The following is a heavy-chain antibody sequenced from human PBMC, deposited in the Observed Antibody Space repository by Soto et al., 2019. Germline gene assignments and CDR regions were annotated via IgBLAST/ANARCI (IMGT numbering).Heavy chain of an antibody. J-gene: IGHJ4*02. CDR2: IYSGGST. V-gene: IGHV3-66*01. CDR1: GFTVSSNY. D-gene: IGHD3-10*01. Sequence: GGSLRLSCAASGFTVSSNYMSWVRQAPGKGLEWVSVIYSGGSTYYADSVKGRFTISRDNSKNTLYLQMNSLRAEDTAVYYCARGLHYYGSGSHTYYFDYWGQGTLVTVSS. CDR3: ARGLHYYGSGSHTYYFDY.